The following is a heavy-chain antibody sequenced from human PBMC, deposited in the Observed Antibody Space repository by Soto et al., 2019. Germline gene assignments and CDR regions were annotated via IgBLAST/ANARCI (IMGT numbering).Heavy chain of an antibody. CDR3: ASAPNQYYFDF. CDR2: VYHSGTT. V-gene: IGHV4-61*01. J-gene: IGHJ4*02. CDR1: GGSVNSGRYH. Sequence: ASETLSLTCIVSGGSVNSGRYHWNWIRQPPGKALEWVGYVYHSGTTNYNPSLKSRVAISLDTSKNQVSLEMTSVTAADTAVYYCASAPNQYYFDFWGQGTQVTVSS.